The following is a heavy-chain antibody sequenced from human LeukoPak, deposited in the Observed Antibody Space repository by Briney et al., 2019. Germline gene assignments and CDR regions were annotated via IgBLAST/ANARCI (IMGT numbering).Heavy chain of an antibody. Sequence: PSETLSLTCTVSGGSIRSSSYNWGWIRQPPGKGLEWIGSIHYIGTTYYNPSLKNRVTISIDTSKNQFSLRLSSVTAADTAVYYCARTGGSFYFYYYMDVWGKGTTVTVSS. V-gene: IGHV4-39*07. CDR3: ARTGGSFYFYYYMDV. CDR2: IHYIGTT. J-gene: IGHJ6*03. D-gene: IGHD1-26*01. CDR1: GGSIRSSSYN.